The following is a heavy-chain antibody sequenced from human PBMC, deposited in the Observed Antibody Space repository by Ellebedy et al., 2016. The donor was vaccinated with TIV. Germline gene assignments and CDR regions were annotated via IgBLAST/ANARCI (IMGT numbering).Heavy chain of an antibody. Sequence: AASVKVSCKASGYSFSSYYIHWVRQAPGQGLEWMGIINPTTGSTGYAQKFQGRVPMTRDTSTSTVYMELSSLRSEDTAVYYCAREMATITLMSAFDIWGQGTMVTVSS. J-gene: IGHJ3*02. CDR2: INPTTGST. CDR3: AREMATITLMSAFDI. V-gene: IGHV1-46*01. D-gene: IGHD5-24*01. CDR1: GYSFSSYY.